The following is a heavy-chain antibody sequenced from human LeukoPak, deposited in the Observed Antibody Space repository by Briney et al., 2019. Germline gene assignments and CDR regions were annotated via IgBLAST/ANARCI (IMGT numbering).Heavy chain of an antibody. D-gene: IGHD4-17*01. V-gene: IGHV3-49*04. J-gene: IGHJ4*02. Sequence: GGSLRLSCTASGFTFGDYAMSWVRQAPGKWLGWVGFIRSEAYGGTTEYAASVKGRFTISRDDSKSIAYLQMNSLKTEDTAVYYCTTTYGDYLGYWGQGTLVTVSS. CDR1: GFTFGDYA. CDR3: TTTYGDYLGY. CDR2: IRSEAYGGTT.